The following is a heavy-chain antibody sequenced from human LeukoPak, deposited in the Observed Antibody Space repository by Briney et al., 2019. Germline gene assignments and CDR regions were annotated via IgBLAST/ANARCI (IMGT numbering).Heavy chain of an antibody. CDR1: GYTFTTYW. J-gene: IGHJ4*02. Sequence: GESLKISCKGSGYTFTTYWIGWVRQMPGKGLEWMGIIYPSDSGTRYSPSFQGQVTISADKSISTAYLQWSSLKASDTAMYYCARLYGRYYTHWGQGTLVTVSS. V-gene: IGHV5-51*01. CDR3: ARLYGRYYTH. D-gene: IGHD1-26*01. CDR2: IYPSDSGT.